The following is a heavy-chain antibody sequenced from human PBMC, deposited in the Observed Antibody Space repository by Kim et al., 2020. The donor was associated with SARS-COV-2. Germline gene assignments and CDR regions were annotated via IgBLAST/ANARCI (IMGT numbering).Heavy chain of an antibody. D-gene: IGHD3-3*01. CDR1: GYSFTSYW. J-gene: IGHJ5*02. CDR3: ARDSQSYDFWSGYSGWFDP. Sequence: GESLKISCKGSGYSFTSYWISWVRQMPGKGLEWMGRIDPSDSYTNYSPSFQGHVTISADKPISTAYLQWSSLKASDTAMYYCARDSQSYDFWSGYSGWFDPWGQGTLVTVSS. CDR2: IDPSDSYT. V-gene: IGHV5-10-1*01.